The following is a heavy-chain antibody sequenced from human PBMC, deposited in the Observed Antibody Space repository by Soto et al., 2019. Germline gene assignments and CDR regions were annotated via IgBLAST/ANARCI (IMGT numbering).Heavy chain of an antibody. J-gene: IGHJ4*02. D-gene: IGHD2-21*02. V-gene: IGHV3-21*06. Sequence: GSLRPSSTASGASLSDCSSKWVRHRRGKGMERVSTTTHTGTNRNHADADKGQFPISKDSADNSMTLQMHSLSAEDKDVYHCARARGNDWYSDYWGQGTLVTVSS. CDR1: GASLSDCS. CDR3: ARARGNDWYSDY. CDR2: TTHTGTNR.